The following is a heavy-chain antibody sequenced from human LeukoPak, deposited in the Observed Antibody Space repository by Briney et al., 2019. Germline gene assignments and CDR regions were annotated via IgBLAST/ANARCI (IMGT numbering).Heavy chain of an antibody. CDR3: ARTVAAYYFDY. D-gene: IGHD6-19*01. V-gene: IGHV3-11*04. J-gene: IGHJ4*02. CDR2: ISSTAGNT. Sequence: GGSLRLSCAASGFTFSDYYMSWIRQAPGKGLQWVSYISSTAGNTHYADYVKGRFTMSRDNAKNSLYLQMNSLRAEDTAVYYCARTVAAYYFDYWGQGTLVTVTS. CDR1: GFTFSDYY.